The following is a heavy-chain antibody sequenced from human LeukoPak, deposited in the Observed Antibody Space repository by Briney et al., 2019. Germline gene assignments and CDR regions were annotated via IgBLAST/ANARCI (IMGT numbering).Heavy chain of an antibody. Sequence: PGGSLRLSCAASGFTFSSYSMNWVRQAPGKGLEGVSSISSSSSYIYYADSVKGRFTISRDNAKNSLYLQMNSLRAEDTAVYYCARADGFYYYMDVWGKGTTVTISS. J-gene: IGHJ6*03. D-gene: IGHD5-24*01. CDR3: ARADGFYYYMDV. CDR1: GFTFSSYS. V-gene: IGHV3-21*01. CDR2: ISSSSSYI.